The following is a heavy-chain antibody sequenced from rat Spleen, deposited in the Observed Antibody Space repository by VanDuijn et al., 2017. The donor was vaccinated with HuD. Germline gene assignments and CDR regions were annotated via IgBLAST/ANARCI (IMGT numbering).Heavy chain of an antibody. V-gene: IGHV5S10*01. CDR2: IVFDSSGI. D-gene: IGHD1-5*01. Sequence: EVQLVESGGGLVQPGRSMKLSCAASGFTFSDYGMAWVRQSPEKGLEWVATIVFDSSGIYYRDSVKGRFTISRDNAKSTLYLQMDSLRSEDTATYYCTTARNIPSYWYFDFWGPGTMVTVSS. CDR3: TTARNIPSYWYFDF. J-gene: IGHJ1*01. CDR1: GFTFSDYG.